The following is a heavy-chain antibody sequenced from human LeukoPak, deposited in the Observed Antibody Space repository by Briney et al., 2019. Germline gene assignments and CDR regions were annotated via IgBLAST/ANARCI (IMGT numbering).Heavy chain of an antibody. CDR1: GYTFTSYG. J-gene: IGHJ4*02. CDR2: ISAYNGNT. Sequence: ASVKVSCKASGYTFTSYGISWVRQAPGQGLEWMGWISAYNGNTNYAQKLQGRVTMTTDTSTSRAYMELRSLTSDDTAVYYCARGQEGIAAAGDTSYYFGYWGQGTLVTVSS. CDR3: ARGQEGIAAAGDTSYYFGY. V-gene: IGHV1-18*01. D-gene: IGHD6-13*01.